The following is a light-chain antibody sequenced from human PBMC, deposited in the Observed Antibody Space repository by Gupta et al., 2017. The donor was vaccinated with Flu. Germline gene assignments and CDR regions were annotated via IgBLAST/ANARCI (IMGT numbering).Light chain of an antibody. Sequence: EIVLTQSPGTLSLSPGERATLSCRTSQSVSSTYLAWYQQKPGQAPRLLIYGASSRATGIPDRFSGSGSGTDFTLTISRLEPEDFAVYYCQQYGSSVSSPQTFGQGTKVEIK. V-gene: IGKV3-20*01. CDR3: QQYGSSVSSPQT. CDR1: QSVSSTY. J-gene: IGKJ1*01. CDR2: GAS.